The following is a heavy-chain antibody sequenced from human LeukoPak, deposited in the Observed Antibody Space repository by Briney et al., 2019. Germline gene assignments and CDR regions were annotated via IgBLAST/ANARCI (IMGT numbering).Heavy chain of an antibody. CDR3: VRDSVGY. CDR2: IKQDRSQK. V-gene: IGHV3-7*01. Sequence: GLQWFVYIKQDRSQKYYVASVKGRFTISRHNAKNSLYLQMNSLRAEDTAVYYCVRDSVGYWGQGTLVTVSS. D-gene: IGHD5/OR15-5a*01. J-gene: IGHJ4*02.